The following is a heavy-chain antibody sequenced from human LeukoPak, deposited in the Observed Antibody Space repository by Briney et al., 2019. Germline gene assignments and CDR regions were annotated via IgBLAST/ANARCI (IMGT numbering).Heavy chain of an antibody. D-gene: IGHD6-19*01. CDR3: AKRFSSGWDFDY. V-gene: IGHV3-30*18. J-gene: IGHJ4*02. CDR1: GFTFSSYG. Sequence: GRSLRLSCAASGFTFSSYGMHWVRQAPGKGLEWVAVISYDESNKYYVDSVKGRFTISRDNSKNTLYLQMNSLRVEDTAVYYCAKRFSSGWDFDYWGQGTLVTVSS. CDR2: ISYDESNK.